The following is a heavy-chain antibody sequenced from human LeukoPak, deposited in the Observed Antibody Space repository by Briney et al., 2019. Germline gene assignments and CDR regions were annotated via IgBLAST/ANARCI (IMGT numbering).Heavy chain of an antibody. D-gene: IGHD2/OR15-2a*01. CDR2: IDPKSGVR. Sequence: ASVKVSCKPSGYTFTDHFIHWVRQAPGEGLEWMGRIDPKSGVRNYPQKFQGRVAMTTDTSINTVYMELTSLRSDDTAVYYCARGKCKNAVDYWGQGTRVTVST. CDR3: ARGKCKNAVDY. J-gene: IGHJ4*02. CDR1: GYTFTDHF. V-gene: IGHV1-2*06.